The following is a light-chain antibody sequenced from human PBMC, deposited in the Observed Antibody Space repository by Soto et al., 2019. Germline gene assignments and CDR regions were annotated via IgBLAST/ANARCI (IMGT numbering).Light chain of an antibody. CDR2: DGS. Sequence: DIQMTQSPSTLSASIGDRIIITCRASQNINTWLAWYQQKPGEAPKLLIYDGSTLARGVPSRFSGSGSETEFTLTISRLQPDDFATFYCQQYQTYSRTFGQGTKVEV. CDR3: QQYQTYSRT. CDR1: QNINTW. V-gene: IGKV1-5*03. J-gene: IGKJ1*01.